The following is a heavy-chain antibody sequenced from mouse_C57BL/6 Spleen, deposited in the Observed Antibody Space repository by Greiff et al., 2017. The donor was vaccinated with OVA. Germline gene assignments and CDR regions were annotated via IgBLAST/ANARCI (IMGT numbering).Heavy chain of an antibody. CDR1: GFNIKDDY. J-gene: IGHJ2*01. V-gene: IGHV14-4*01. CDR3: TTSDGSFDY. CDR2: IDPENGDT. Sequence: EVQLQQSGAELVRPGASVKLSCTASGFNIKDDYMHWVKQRPEQGLEWIGWIDPENGDTEYASKFQGKATITADTSSNTAYLQLSSLTSEDTAVYYCTTSDGSFDYWGQGTTLTVSS. D-gene: IGHD2-3*01.